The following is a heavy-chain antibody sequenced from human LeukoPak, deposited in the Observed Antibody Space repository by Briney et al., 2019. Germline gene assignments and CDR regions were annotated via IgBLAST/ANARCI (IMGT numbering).Heavy chain of an antibody. Sequence: GRSLRLSCAASGFTFSSYGMHWVRQAPGKGLEWVAVIWYDGSNKYYADSVKGRFTISRDNSKNTLYLQMNSLRAEDTAVYYCARDLGVTGTTGSDYWGQGTLVTVSS. V-gene: IGHV3-33*08. CDR3: ARDLGVTGTTGSDY. J-gene: IGHJ4*02. D-gene: IGHD1-7*01. CDR2: IWYDGSNK. CDR1: GFTFSSYG.